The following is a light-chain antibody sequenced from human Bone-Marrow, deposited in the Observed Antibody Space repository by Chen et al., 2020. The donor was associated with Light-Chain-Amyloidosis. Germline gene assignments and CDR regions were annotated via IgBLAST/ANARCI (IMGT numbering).Light chain of an antibody. CDR2: AAS. V-gene: IGKV3-20*01. CDR3: HQYGLSPYS. CDR1: LSVTSSN. Sequence: IVLTQSPGTLSLSPGERATLSCRASLSVTSSNLAWYQQKPGQAPRLLIYAASIRATGIPDRFSGSGSGTDFTLIISRLEPEDFALYYCHQYGLSPYSFGQGTKLEIK. J-gene: IGKJ2*03.